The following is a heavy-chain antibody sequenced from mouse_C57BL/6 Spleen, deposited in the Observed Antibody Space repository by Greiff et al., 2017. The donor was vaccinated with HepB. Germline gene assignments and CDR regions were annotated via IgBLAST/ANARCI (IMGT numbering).Heavy chain of an antibody. Sequence: QVQLQQPGAELVMPGASVKLSCKASGYTFTSYWMHWVKQRPGQGLEWIGEIDPSNSYTNYNQKFKGKSTLTVDKSSSTAYMQLSSLTSEDSADYYCMVTGPFDYWGQGTTLTVSS. D-gene: IGHD2-1*01. CDR3: MVTGPFDY. J-gene: IGHJ2*01. CDR2: IDPSNSYT. CDR1: GYTFTSYW. V-gene: IGHV1-69*01.